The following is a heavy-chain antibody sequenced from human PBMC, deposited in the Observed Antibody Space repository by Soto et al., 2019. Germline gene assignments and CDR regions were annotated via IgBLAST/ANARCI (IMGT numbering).Heavy chain of an antibody. J-gene: IGHJ4*02. CDR2: IYYSGST. CDR3: ARDSSPPSGYFDY. D-gene: IGHD6-13*01. Sequence: QVQLQESGPGLVKPSQTLSLTCTVSGGSISSGGYYWSWIRQHPGKGLEWIGYIYYSGSTYYNPSLKRRVTISVDTSKNQVSLKRSSVTAADTAVYYCARDSSPPSGYFDYWGQGTLVTVSS. CDR1: GGSISSGGYY. V-gene: IGHV4-31*03.